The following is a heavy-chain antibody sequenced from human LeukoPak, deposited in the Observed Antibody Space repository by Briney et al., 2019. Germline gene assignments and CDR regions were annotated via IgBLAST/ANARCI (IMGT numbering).Heavy chain of an antibody. D-gene: IGHD6-13*01. Sequence: ASVKVSCKASGGTFSSYAISWVRQAPGQGLEWMGGIIPIFDTANYAQKFQGRVTITTDESTSTAYMELSSLRSEDTAVYYCARGRPYSSSNWFDPWGQGTLVTVSS. J-gene: IGHJ5*02. CDR3: ARGRPYSSSNWFDP. CDR2: IIPIFDTA. V-gene: IGHV1-69*05. CDR1: GGTFSSYA.